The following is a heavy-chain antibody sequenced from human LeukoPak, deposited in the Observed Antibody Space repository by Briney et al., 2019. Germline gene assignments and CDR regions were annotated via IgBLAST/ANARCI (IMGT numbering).Heavy chain of an antibody. J-gene: IGHJ6*02. CDR3: ARAEGRIQLWSRYYYGMDV. D-gene: IGHD5-18*01. CDR2: ISYDGSNK. CDR1: GFTFSSYA. Sequence: GGSLRLSCAASGFTFSSYATHWVRQAPGKGLEWVAVISYDGSNKYYADSVKGRFTISRDNSKNTLYLQMNSLRAEDTAVYYCARAEGRIQLWSRYYYGMDVWGQGTTVTVSS. V-gene: IGHV3-30-3*01.